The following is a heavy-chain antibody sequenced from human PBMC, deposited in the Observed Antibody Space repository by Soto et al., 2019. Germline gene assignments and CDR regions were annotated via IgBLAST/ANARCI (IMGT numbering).Heavy chain of an antibody. D-gene: IGHD6-19*01. J-gene: IGHJ6*02. CDR3: ARAGSRGWYYYYGMDV. CDR1: GYTFTSYS. V-gene: IGHV1-18*04. CDR2: ISAYNGNT. Sequence: ASVKVSCKASGYTFTSYSISWVRQAPGQGLEWMGWISAYNGNTNYAQKLQGRVTMTTDTSTSTAYMELRSLRSDDTAVYYCARAGSRGWYYYYGMDVWGQGTTVTVSS.